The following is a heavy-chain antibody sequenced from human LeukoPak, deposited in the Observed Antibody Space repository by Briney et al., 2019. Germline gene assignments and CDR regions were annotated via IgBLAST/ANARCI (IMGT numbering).Heavy chain of an antibody. J-gene: IGHJ3*02. CDR2: INPNSGGT. Sequence: ASVKVSCKASGYTFTGYYMHWVRQAPGQGLEWMGWINPNSGGTNYAQKFQGRVTMTRDTSISTAYMELSRLRSDDAANYYRAKVRPGPCCSFDIWGQGTVVTVSS. D-gene: IGHD2-8*01. CDR3: AKVRPGPCCSFDI. V-gene: IGHV1-2*02. CDR1: GYTFTGYY.